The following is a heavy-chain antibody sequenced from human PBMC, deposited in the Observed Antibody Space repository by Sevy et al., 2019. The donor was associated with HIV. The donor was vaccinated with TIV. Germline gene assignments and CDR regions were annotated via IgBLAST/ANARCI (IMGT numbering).Heavy chain of an antibody. CDR2: INHSGST. Sequence: SETLSLTCAVYGGSFSGYYWSWIRQPPGKGLEWFGEINHSGSTNYNPSLKSRVTISLDTAKNQFSLKLSAGTAADTAVYYCARGGDTAMAANAFDIWGQGTMVTVS. CDR3: ARGGDTAMAANAFDI. V-gene: IGHV4-34*01. D-gene: IGHD5-18*01. J-gene: IGHJ3*02. CDR1: GGSFSGYY.